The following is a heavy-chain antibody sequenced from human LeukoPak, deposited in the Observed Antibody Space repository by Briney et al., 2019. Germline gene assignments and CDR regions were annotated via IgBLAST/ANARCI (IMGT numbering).Heavy chain of an antibody. V-gene: IGHV4-34*01. CDR1: GGSFSGYY. D-gene: IGHD3-22*01. J-gene: IGHJ3*02. Sequence: PSETLSLTCAVYGGSFSGYYWSWIRQSPGKGLEWIGEINHSGSTNYNPSLKSRVTISVDTSKNQFSLKLSSVTAADTAVYYCARGPAVIVVVKNAFDIWGQGTMVTVSS. CDR2: INHSGST. CDR3: ARGPAVIVVVKNAFDI.